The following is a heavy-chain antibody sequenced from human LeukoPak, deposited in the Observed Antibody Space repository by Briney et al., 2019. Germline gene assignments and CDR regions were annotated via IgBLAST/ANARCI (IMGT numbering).Heavy chain of an antibody. J-gene: IGHJ4*02. CDR3: ARRSEDGVFDY. D-gene: IGHD4-17*01. V-gene: IGHV5-51*01. Sequence: GESLKISCKGSGYSFTSYLIAWVRQMPGKGLEWMGIIYPGDSGTRYSPSFQGQVTISADKSISTAYLQWSSLEASDTAMYYCARRSEDGVFDYWGQGTLVTVSS. CDR1: GYSFTSYL. CDR2: IYPGDSGT.